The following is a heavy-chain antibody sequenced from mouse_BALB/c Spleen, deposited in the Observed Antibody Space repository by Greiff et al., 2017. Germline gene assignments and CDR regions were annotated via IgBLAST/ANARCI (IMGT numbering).Heavy chain of an antibody. V-gene: IGHV3-8*02. CDR2: ISYSGST. CDR1: GDSITSGY. J-gene: IGHJ4*01. D-gene: IGHD2-4*01. Sequence: EVMLVESGPSLVKPSQTLSLTCSVTGDSITSGYWNWIRKFPGNKLEYMGYISYSGSTYYNPSHISRISITRDTSKNKYYLQLNSVTTEDTATYYCAREVINYYAMDYWGQGTSVTVSS. CDR3: AREVINYYAMDY.